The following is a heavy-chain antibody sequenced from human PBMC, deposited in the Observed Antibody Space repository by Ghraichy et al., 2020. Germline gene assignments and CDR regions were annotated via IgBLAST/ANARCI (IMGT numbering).Heavy chain of an antibody. CDR1: GLTFSTAI. D-gene: IGHD6-19*01. Sequence: GGSRRLSCATSGLTFSTAIIHWIRQAPGKGLEWVAAISYDGISEYFADSVKGRFTISRDSSRNTVYLQMNTLRRDDTAVYYCAREGFTSGWAGCFEHWGQGTLVTVSS. V-gene: IGHV3-30-3*01. J-gene: IGHJ4*02. CDR3: AREGFTSGWAGCFEH. CDR2: ISYDGISE.